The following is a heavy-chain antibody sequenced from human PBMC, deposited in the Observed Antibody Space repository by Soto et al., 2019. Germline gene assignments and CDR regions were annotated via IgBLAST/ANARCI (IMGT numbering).Heavy chain of an antibody. V-gene: IGHV3-30*18. CDR3: AKGLYYYGSGSTYTLDY. CDR1: GFTFSSYG. J-gene: IGHJ4*02. Sequence: GGSLRLSCAASGFTFSSYGMHWVRQAPGKGLEWVAVISYDGSNKYYADSVKGRFTISRDNSKNTLYLQMNSVRAEDTAVYYCAKGLYYYGSGSTYTLDYWGQGTLVTVSS. D-gene: IGHD3-10*01. CDR2: ISYDGSNK.